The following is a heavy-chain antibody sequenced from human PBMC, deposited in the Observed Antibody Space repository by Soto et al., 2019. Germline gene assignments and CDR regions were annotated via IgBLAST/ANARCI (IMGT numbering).Heavy chain of an antibody. J-gene: IGHJ3*02. D-gene: IGHD3-9*01. CDR1: GFTFSSYD. CDR3: ARGSIYLGAFDI. Sequence: GGSLRLSCAASGFTFSSYDMHWVRQATGKGLEWVSAIGTAGDTYYPGSVKGRFTISRENAKNSLYLQMNSLRAGDTAVYYCARGSIYLGAFDIWGQGTMVTVSS. V-gene: IGHV3-13*01. CDR2: IGTAGDT.